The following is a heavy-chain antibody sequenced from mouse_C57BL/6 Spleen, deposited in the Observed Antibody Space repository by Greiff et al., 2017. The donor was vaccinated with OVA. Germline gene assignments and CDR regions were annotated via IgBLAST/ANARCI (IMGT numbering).Heavy chain of an antibody. J-gene: IGHJ2*01. CDR2: IDPSDSYT. CDR1: GYTFTSYW. V-gene: IGHV1-69*01. Sequence: QVQLQQPGAELVMPGASVKLSCKASGYTFTSYWMHWVKQRPGQGLEWIGEIDPSDSYTNYNQKFKGKSTLTVEKSSSTAYMQLSSLTSEDSAVYYCARSNYGSSYDWGQGTTLTVSS. CDR3: ARSNYGSSYD. D-gene: IGHD1-1*01.